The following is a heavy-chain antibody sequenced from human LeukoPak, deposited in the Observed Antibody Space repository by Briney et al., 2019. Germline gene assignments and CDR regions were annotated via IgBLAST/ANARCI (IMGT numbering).Heavy chain of an antibody. CDR1: GFTFSSYA. V-gene: IGHV3-30-3*01. J-gene: IGHJ5*02. CDR3: ARDKLLEYGNWFDP. Sequence: GRSLRLSCAASGFTFSSYAVHWVRQAPGKGLEWVAVISYDGGNKYYADSVKGRFTISRDNSKNTLYLQMNSLRVEDTAVYYCARDKLLEYGNWFDPWGQGTLVSVSS. CDR2: ISYDGGNK. D-gene: IGHD4/OR15-4a*01.